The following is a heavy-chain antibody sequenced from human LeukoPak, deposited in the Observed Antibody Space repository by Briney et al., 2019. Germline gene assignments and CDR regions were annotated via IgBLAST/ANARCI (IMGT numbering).Heavy chain of an antibody. CDR3: AKDNWRRSNRAPNWFDP. CDR2: IRYDGSNK. D-gene: IGHD4-11*01. Sequence: GSLRLSCAASGFTFSSYGMHWVRQAPGKGLEWVAFIRYDGSNKYYADSVKGRFTISRYNSKNTLYLQMNSLGAEDTAVYYRAKDNWRRSNRAPNWFDPWGQGTLVTVSS. J-gene: IGHJ5*02. CDR1: GFTFSSYG. V-gene: IGHV3-30*02.